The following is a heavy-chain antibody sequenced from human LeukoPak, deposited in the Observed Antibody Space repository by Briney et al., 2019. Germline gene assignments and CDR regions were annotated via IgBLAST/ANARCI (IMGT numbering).Heavy chain of an antibody. Sequence: GGSLRLSCAASGFTISSYSMNCVRQAPGKGLEWVSYIRSSGSPIYYADSVKGRFTISRDNAKNSVYLQMNSLRDEDTAVYYCVRDPDALDYWGQGTLVTVSS. CDR3: VRDPDALDY. CDR1: GFTISSYS. V-gene: IGHV3-48*02. CDR2: IRSSGSPI. J-gene: IGHJ4*02.